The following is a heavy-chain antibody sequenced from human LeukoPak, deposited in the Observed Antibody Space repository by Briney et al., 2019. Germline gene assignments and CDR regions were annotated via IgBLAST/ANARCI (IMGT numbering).Heavy chain of an antibody. Sequence: GGSLRFSCAASGFTFSSYSMHWVRLAPGKGLEYVSIISSNGGTTYYADSVKGRFTISRDNSKNTLYLQMGSLRAEDMAVYYCGKSLGGITYGPGYYGGQGTLVTVSS. J-gene: IGHJ4*02. CDR2: ISSNGGTT. D-gene: IGHD3-16*01. CDR1: GFTFSSYS. V-gene: IGHV3-64*02. CDR3: GKSLGGITYGPGYY.